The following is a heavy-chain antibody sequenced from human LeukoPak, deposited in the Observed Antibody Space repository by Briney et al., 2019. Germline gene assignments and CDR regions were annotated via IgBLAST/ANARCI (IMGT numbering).Heavy chain of an antibody. D-gene: IGHD3-9*01. CDR1: GGSISSGGYY. V-gene: IGHV4-30-2*01. J-gene: IGHJ4*02. Sequence: SETLSLTCTVSGGSISSGGYYWSWIRQPPGKGLEWIGYIYHSGSTYYNPSLKSRVTISVDTSKNQFSLKLSSVTAADTAVYYCAREGTDYDILTGPEYYFDYWGQGTLVTVSS. CDR3: AREGTDYDILTGPEYYFDY. CDR2: IYHSGST.